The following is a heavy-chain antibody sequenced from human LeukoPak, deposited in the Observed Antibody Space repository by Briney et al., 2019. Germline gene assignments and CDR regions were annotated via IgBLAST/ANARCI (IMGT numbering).Heavy chain of an antibody. J-gene: IGHJ6*03. D-gene: IGHD2-2*01. Sequence: SETLSLTCTVSGGSISSYYWSWIRQPPGKGLEWIGYIYYSGSTNYSPSLKSRVTISVDTSKNQFSLKLSSVTAADTAVYYCARGGCSSTSCYYYYMDVWGKGTTVTVSS. CDR3: ARGGCSSTSCYYYYMDV. CDR2: IYYSGST. V-gene: IGHV4-59*01. CDR1: GGSISSYY.